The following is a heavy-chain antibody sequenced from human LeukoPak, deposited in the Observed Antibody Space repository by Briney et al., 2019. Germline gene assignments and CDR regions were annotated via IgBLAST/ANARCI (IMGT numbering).Heavy chain of an antibody. CDR3: ARDRLNYYDSSGSENYFDY. V-gene: IGHV4-34*01. D-gene: IGHD3-22*01. CDR2: INHSGST. Sequence: SETLSLTCAVYGGSFSGYYWSWIRQPPGKGLEWIGEINHSGSTYYNPSLKSRVTISVDTSKNQFSLKLSSVTAADTAVYYCARDRLNYYDSSGSENYFDYWGQGTLVTVFS. CDR1: GGSFSGYY. J-gene: IGHJ4*02.